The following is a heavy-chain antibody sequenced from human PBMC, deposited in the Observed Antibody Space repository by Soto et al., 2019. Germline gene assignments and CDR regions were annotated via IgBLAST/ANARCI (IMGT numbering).Heavy chain of an antibody. J-gene: IGHJ5*02. Sequence: SGPTPVNPAQTLTMTCTFSGFSLRTSGVGVGWIRQPPGKALEWLALIYWDDDKRYSPSLKSRLTITKETSKNQVVLTMTNMDPVDTATYYCAHSGGEGRCGIRHHRGWFVPPGQATLVTV. CDR3: AHSGGEGRCGIRHHRGWFVP. V-gene: IGHV2-5*02. D-gene: IGHD3-16*01. CDR1: GFSLRTSGVG. CDR2: IYWDDDK.